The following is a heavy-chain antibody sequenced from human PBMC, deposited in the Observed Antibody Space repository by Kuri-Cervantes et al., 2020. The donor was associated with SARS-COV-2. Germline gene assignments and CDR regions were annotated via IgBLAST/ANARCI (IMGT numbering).Heavy chain of an antibody. J-gene: IGHJ6*03. V-gene: IGHV3-64*02. CDR1: GFNFEKYP. CDR3: ARSSGMGQYYYYYYLDV. CDR2: VTSDGDGT. Sequence: GESLKISCVASGFNFEKYPMQWVRQAPGKGLEYVSAVTSDGDGTYYADSVKGRFTISRDNSKNTLYLQMGSLRAEDMAVYYCARSSGMGQYYYYYYLDVWGKGARSPSP. D-gene: IGHD6-25*01.